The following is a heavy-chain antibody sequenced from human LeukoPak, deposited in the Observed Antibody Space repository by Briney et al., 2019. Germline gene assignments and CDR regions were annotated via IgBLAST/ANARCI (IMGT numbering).Heavy chain of an antibody. CDR3: ARGPLAAAGTLTYYYYGMDV. CDR1: GGSFSGYY. Sequence: SETLSLTCAVYGGSFSGYYWGWIRQPPGKGLEWIGEINHSGSTNYNPSLKSRVTISVDTSKNQFSLKLSSVTAADTAVYYCARGPLAAAGTLTYYYYGMDVWGQGTTVTVSS. D-gene: IGHD6-13*01. J-gene: IGHJ6*02. CDR2: INHSGST. V-gene: IGHV4-34*01.